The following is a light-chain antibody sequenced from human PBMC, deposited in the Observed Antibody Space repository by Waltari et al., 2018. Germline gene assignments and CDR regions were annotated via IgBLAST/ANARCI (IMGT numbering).Light chain of an antibody. CDR2: AAS. CDR1: QGISSY. J-gene: IGKJ1*01. CDR3: QQYYSHPPT. Sequence: AIRITQSPSSLSASTGARVTITCRASQGISSYLAWYQQKPGKAPKFLIYAASTLQSGGPSRFSGSGSGTDFTLTISCLQSEDFASYYCQQYYSHPPTFGQGTKVENK. V-gene: IGKV1-8*01.